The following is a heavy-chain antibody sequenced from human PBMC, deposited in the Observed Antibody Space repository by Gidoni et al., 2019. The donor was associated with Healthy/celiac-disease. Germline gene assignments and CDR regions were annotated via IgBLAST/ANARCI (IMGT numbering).Heavy chain of an antibody. J-gene: IGHJ5*02. Sequence: QVQLVQSGAEVKKPGSSVKVSCKASGGTFSSYAISWVRQAPGQGLEWMGGIIPIFGTANYAQKFQGRVTITADESTSTAYMELSGLRSEDTAVYYCHTYYYDSSGYSRFDPWGQGTLVTVSS. CDR2: IIPIFGTA. D-gene: IGHD3-22*01. CDR1: GGTFSSYA. V-gene: IGHV1-69*01. CDR3: HTYYYDSSGYSRFDP.